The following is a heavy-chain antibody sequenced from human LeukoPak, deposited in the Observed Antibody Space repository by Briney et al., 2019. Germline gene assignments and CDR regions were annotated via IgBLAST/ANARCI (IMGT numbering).Heavy chain of an antibody. J-gene: IGHJ4*02. Sequence: GGSLRLSCAASGFTFSSYWMHWVRQAPGKGLVWVSRINSDGSSTSYADSVKGRFTISRDNAKNTLYLQMNSLRAEDTAVYYCARAGSSSPTDYWGQGTLVTVSS. CDR2: INSDGSST. CDR1: GFTFSSYW. D-gene: IGHD6-13*01. CDR3: ARAGSSSPTDY. V-gene: IGHV3-74*01.